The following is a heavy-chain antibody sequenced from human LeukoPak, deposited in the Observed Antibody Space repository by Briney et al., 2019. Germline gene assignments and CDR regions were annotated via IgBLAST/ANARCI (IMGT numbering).Heavy chain of an antibody. CDR1: GYTFTGYY. J-gene: IGHJ4*02. CDR3: ARDKYTGYETFDY. V-gene: IGHV1-2*02. CDR2: INPNNGCT. D-gene: IGHD5-12*01. Sequence: ASETVSCKASGYTFTGYYIHWVRQAPGQGLEWMVWINPNNGCTNYAQKFQGRVTMTRDTSISTAYMELNRLTSDDTAVYYCARDKYTGYETFDYWGQGTPVTVSS.